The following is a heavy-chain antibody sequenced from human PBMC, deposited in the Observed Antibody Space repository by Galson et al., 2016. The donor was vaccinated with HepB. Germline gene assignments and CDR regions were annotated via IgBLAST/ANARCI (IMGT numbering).Heavy chain of an antibody. CDR3: ANSYCTGTACYRWHF. V-gene: IGHV3-23*01. CDR1: GFTFSSYA. Sequence: SLRLSCAASGFTFSSYAMSWVRQSPGKGLEWVSSISNSCGTTHYADSVQRRFTISRDNSKNTLYLQMNSLTAADAALYYCANSYCTGTACYRWHFRGQGTLVTVSP. CDR2: ISNSCGTT. D-gene: IGHD1-1*01. J-gene: IGHJ1*01.